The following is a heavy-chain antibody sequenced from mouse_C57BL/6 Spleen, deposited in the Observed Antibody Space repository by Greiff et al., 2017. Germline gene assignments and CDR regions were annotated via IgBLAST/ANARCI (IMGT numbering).Heavy chain of an antibody. V-gene: IGHV1-76*01. D-gene: IGHD2-1*01. Sequence: VNVVESGAELVRPGASVKLSCKASGYTFTDYYINWVKQRPGQGLEWIARLYPGSGNTYYNEKFKGKATLTAEKSSSTAYMQLSSLTSEDSAIYICARADGNYAMDYWGQGTSVTVSS. CDR1: GYTFTDYY. J-gene: IGHJ4*01. CDR3: ARADGNYAMDY. CDR2: LYPGSGNT.